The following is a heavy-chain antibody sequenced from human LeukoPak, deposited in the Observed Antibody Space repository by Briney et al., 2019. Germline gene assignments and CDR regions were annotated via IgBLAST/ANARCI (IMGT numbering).Heavy chain of an antibody. CDR2: ISAYNGNT. J-gene: IGHJ6*03. Sequence: ASVKVSCKASGYTFTSYGISWVRQAPGQGLAWMGWISAYNGNTNYAQKLQGRVTMTTDTSTSTAYMELRSLRSDDTAVYYCAKIIVGATDYYYYMDVWGKGTTVTVSS. CDR1: GYTFTSYG. D-gene: IGHD1-26*01. CDR3: AKIIVGATDYYYYMDV. V-gene: IGHV1-18*01.